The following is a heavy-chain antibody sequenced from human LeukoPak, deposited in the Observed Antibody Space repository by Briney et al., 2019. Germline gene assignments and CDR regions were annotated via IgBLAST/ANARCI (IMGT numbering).Heavy chain of an antibody. J-gene: IGHJ4*02. V-gene: IGHV1-8*03. CDR3: ARAYCTNGVCYSLSDYYFDY. Sequence: ASVKVSCKASGYTFTSYYMHWVRQATGQGLEWMGWMNPNSGNTGYAQKFQGRVTITRNTSISTAYMELSSLRSEDTAVYYCARAYCTNGVCYSLSDYYFDYWGQGTLVTVSS. CDR2: MNPNSGNT. D-gene: IGHD2-8*01. CDR1: GYTFTSYY.